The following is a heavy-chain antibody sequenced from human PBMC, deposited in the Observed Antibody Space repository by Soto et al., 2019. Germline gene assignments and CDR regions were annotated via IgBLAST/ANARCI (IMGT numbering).Heavy chain of an antibody. D-gene: IGHD6-19*01. CDR1: GGSISSSNW. CDR3: ASLSSGWPPEDYYYYYGMDV. CDR2: IYHSGST. J-gene: IGHJ6*02. V-gene: IGHV4-4*02. Sequence: PSETLSLTCAVSGGSISSSNWWSWVRQPPGKGLEWIGEIYHSGSTNYNPSLKSRVTISVDKSKNQFSLKLSSVTAADTAVYYCASLSSGWPPEDYYYYYGMDVWGQGTTVT.